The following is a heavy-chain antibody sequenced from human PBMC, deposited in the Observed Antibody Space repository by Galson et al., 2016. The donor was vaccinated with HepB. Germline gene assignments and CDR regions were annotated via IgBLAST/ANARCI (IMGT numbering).Heavy chain of an antibody. CDR3: ARLSRPYGLDV. CDR1: GFTLSDYW. Sequence: SLRLSCAASGFTLSDYWMTWVRQAPGKGLEWVANINEDGNIKLYVNSVKGRFTISRDNTWNSVYLEMNSLSGDDTVVYYCARLSRPYGLDVWGHGTTVTVSS. J-gene: IGHJ6*02. V-gene: IGHV3-7*01. D-gene: IGHD6-13*01. CDR2: INEDGNIK.